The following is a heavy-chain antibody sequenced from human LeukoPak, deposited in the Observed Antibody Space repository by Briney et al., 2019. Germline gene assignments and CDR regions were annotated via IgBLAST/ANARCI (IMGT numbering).Heavy chain of an antibody. CDR2: ITNNGVTT. J-gene: IGHJ1*01. D-gene: IGHD2-21*02. Sequence: GGSLRLSCSASGFTFSSYAMHWVRQAPGKGLDYISGITNNGVTTYHADFVKGRLTISRDNSKNTLYLQMNSLRSEDTAVYYCVRDRHCGGDCPPGNFQHWGQGALLLVFS. V-gene: IGHV3-64D*08. CDR1: GFTFSSYA. CDR3: VRDRHCGGDCPPGNFQH.